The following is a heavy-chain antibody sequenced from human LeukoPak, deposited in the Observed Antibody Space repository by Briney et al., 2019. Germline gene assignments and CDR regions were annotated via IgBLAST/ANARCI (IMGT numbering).Heavy chain of an antibody. J-gene: IGHJ4*02. CDR1: GFTFSSYS. CDR2: ISSRSNYI. D-gene: IGHD3-16*01. V-gene: IGHV3-21*01. CDR3: AREWFEGY. Sequence: GGSLRLSCAASGFTFSSYSMNWVRQAPGKGLEWVSSISSRSNYIFYADSMKGRFTVSRDNAKNLLYLQMNSLRAEDTAVYYCAREWFEGYWGQGTVVTVSS.